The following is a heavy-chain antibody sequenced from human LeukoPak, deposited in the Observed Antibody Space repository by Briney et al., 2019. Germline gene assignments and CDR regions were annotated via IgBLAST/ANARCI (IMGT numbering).Heavy chain of an antibody. CDR1: GYIFTSYG. D-gene: IGHD3-10*01. CDR2: ISAYNGNT. V-gene: IGHV1-18*01. J-gene: IGHJ6*03. CDR3: ARAHYDSGSYYNPTQYYMDV. Sequence: ASVKVSCKASGYIFTSYGISWVRQAPGQGLEWMGWISAYNGNTNYAQKFQGRVTITTDESTSTAYMELSSLRSEDTAVYYCARAHYDSGSYYNPTQYYMDVWGKGTTVTVSS.